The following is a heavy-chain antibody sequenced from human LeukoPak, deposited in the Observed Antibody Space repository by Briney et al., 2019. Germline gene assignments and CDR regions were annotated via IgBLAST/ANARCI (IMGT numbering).Heavy chain of an antibody. Sequence: SETLSLTCNVSGGSISSYYWSWIRQPPGKRLEWIGYIYYSGSTNYNPSLKSRVTISVDTSKNQFSLELSSVTAADTAVYYCASHYGENYYFDYWGQGTLVTVSS. CDR1: GGSISSYY. CDR3: ASHYGENYYFDY. V-gene: IGHV4-59*01. D-gene: IGHD4-17*01. J-gene: IGHJ4*02. CDR2: IYYSGST.